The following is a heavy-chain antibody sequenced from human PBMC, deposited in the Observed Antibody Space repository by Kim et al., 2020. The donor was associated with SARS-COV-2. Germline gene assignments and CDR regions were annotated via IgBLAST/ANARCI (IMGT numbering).Heavy chain of an antibody. CDR2: ISYDGSNK. CDR1: GFTFSSYG. Sequence: GGSLRLSCAASGFTFSSYGMHWVRQAPGKGLEWVAVISYDGSNKYYADSVKGRFTISRDNSKNTLYLQMNSLRAEDTAVYYCAKTQGPRYCTNGVCYLDYWGQGTLVTVSS. J-gene: IGHJ4*02. V-gene: IGHV3-30*18. CDR3: AKTQGPRYCTNGVCYLDY. D-gene: IGHD2-8*01.